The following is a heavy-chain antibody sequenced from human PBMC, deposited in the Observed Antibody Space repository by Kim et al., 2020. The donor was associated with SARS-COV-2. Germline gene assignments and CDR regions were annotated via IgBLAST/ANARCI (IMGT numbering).Heavy chain of an antibody. V-gene: IGHV4-39*01. CDR3: ARSSSSWYGNYYYGMDV. J-gene: IGHJ6*02. CDR1: GGSISSSSYY. Sequence: SETLSLTCTVSGGSISSSSYYRGWIRQPPGKGLEWIGSIYYSGSTYYNPSLKSRVTISVDTSKNQFSLKLSSVTAADTAVYYCARSSSSWYGNYYYGMDVWGQGTTVTVSS. CDR2: IYYSGST. D-gene: IGHD6-13*01.